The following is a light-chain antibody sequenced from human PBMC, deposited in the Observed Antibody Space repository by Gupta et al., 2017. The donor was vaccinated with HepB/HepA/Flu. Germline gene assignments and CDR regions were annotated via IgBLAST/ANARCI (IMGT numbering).Light chain of an antibody. Sequence: SYELTQPPSVSVSPGQTAIITCSGDKLGDKFACWYQQKPGQAPVLVIYHNTQRPSGIPGRYSGSNSGNTATLTIRGTQVRDEDDYYWQAGDNNIVVFGGGTKLTVL. J-gene: IGLJ2*01. CDR1: KLGDKF. CDR3: QAGDNNIVV. V-gene: IGLV3-1*01. CDR2: HNT.